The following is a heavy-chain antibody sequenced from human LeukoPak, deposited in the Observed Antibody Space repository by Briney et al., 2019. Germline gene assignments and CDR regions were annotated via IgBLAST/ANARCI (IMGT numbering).Heavy chain of an antibody. J-gene: IGHJ6*03. CDR1: GYTFTGYY. D-gene: IGHD2-21*02. CDR2: INPNSGGT. Sequence: ASVKVSCKASGYTFTGYYMHWVRQAPGEGLEWMGWINPNSGGTKYAQKFQGRVTMTRDTSISTAYMELSRLKSDDTAVFYCARGVTARGFYYYMDVWGKGTTVTISS. CDR3: ARGVTARGFYYYMDV. V-gene: IGHV1-2*02.